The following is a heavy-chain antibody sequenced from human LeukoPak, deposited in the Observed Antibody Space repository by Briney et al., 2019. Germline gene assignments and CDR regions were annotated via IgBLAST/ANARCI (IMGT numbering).Heavy chain of an antibody. J-gene: IGHJ3*02. CDR3: ATTTHSAGDNNDAFDI. V-gene: IGHV3-23*01. CDR1: GFTFSSYA. Sequence: PGGSLRLSCAGSGFTFSSYAMTWVRQGPGKGLEWVSSIGGSGDSTYYADSVRGRFIISRDNSKNTLYLQMSSLRAEDTAVYYCATTTHSAGDNNDAFDIWGQGTMVTVSS. CDR2: IGGSGDST. D-gene: IGHD6-13*01.